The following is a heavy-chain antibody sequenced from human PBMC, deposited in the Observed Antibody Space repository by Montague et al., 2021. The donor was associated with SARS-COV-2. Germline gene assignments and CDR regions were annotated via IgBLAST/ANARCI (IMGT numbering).Heavy chain of an antibody. CDR3: VAGGDSAKAGAY. CDR2: VLYTGTP. V-gene: IGHV4-39*06. J-gene: IGHJ4*02. Sequence: SETLSLTCTVSGGSIANSHKYWGWVRQPPGKGLEWIGSVLYTGTPYDHPSLTARVTISLDTSKNQFPLKMYSVTAAETATYFCVAGGDSAKAGAYWGQGTLVTVSS. D-gene: IGHD3-16*01. CDR1: GGSIANSHKY.